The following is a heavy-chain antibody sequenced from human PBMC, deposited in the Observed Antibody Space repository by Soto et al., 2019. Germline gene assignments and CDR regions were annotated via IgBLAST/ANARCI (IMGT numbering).Heavy chain of an antibody. CDR2: ISGSSSYI. V-gene: IGHV3-21*01. J-gene: IGHJ4*02. CDR3: ARDYYDSSGYAAFLEY. CDR1: GFTFSSYS. D-gene: IGHD3-22*01. Sequence: PGGSLRLSCAASGFTFSSYSMNWVRQAPGKGLEWVSSISGSSSYIYYADSVKGRFTISRDNAKNSLYLQMNSLRAEDTAVYYCARDYYDSSGYAAFLEYWGQGTLVTVSS.